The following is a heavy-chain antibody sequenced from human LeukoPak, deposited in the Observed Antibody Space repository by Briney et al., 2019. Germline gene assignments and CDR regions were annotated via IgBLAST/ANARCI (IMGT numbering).Heavy chain of an antibody. D-gene: IGHD1-14*01. Sequence: PGGSLRLSCAASGFTVSQNYMSWVRQAPGRGLEWVSLIYADGATHYADSVKGRFTISRDNSKNTVYLEMNSLRPEDTAVYYCARHSHRANWFDPWGQGTLVTVSS. CDR3: ARHSHRANWFDP. V-gene: IGHV3-66*02. CDR1: GFTVSQNY. J-gene: IGHJ5*02. CDR2: IYADGAT.